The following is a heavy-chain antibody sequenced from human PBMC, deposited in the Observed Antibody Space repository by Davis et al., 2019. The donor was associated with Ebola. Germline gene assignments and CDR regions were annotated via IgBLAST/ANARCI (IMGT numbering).Heavy chain of an antibody. Sequence: SSVNVSCKASGGTLSSYAISWVRQAPGQGLEWMGSIIPILGIANYAQKLQGWVTMTRDTSISTAYMELSRLRSDDTAVYDCAREGIAAAGRKFDAYYNYGMDVWGQGTTVTVSS. CDR3: AREGIAAAGRKFDAYYNYGMDV. V-gene: IGHV1-69*04. J-gene: IGHJ6*02. CDR1: GGTLSSYA. D-gene: IGHD6-13*01. CDR2: IIPILGIA.